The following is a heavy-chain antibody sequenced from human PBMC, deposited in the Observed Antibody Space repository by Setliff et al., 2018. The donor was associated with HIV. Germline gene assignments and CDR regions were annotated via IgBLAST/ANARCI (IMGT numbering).Heavy chain of an antibody. CDR3: ATVGAGGREYYFDY. Sequence: PSETLSLTCTVSAGSITSSTYYWSWIRQPPGKGLEWIGEINHSGSTNYNPSLKSRVTISVDTSKNQFSLKLSSVTAADTAVYYCATVGAGGREYYFDYWGQGTLVTVS. CDR1: AGSITSSTYY. J-gene: IGHJ4*02. CDR2: INHSGST. D-gene: IGHD1-26*01. V-gene: IGHV4-39*07.